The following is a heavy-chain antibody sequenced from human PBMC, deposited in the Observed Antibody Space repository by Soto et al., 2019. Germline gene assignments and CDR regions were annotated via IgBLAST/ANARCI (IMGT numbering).Heavy chain of an antibody. CDR1: GFTFSSYA. V-gene: IGHV3-23*01. D-gene: IGHD3-16*01. CDR2: ISGSGGST. J-gene: IGHJ4*02. CDR3: ARGGHRVLRRGGRDFAY. Sequence: PGGSLRLSCAASGFTFSSYAMSWVRQAPGKGLEWVSAISGSGGSTYYADSVKGRFTISRDNSKNTLYLQMNSLRAEDTAVYYCARGGHRVLRRGGRDFAYWGQGTLVTVSS.